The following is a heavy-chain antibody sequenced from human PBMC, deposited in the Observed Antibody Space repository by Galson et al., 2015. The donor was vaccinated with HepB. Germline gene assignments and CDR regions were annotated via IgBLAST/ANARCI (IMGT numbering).Heavy chain of an antibody. CDR1: GFTFSDYY. D-gene: IGHD1-14*01. Sequence: SLRLSCAASGFTFSDYYMSWIHQAPGKGLEWVAVIWYDGSNKYYADSVKGRFTISRDNSKNTLYLQMNSLRAEDTAVYYCASDGAGWAFDIWGQGTMVTVSS. CDR2: IWYDGSNK. CDR3: ASDGAGWAFDI. V-gene: IGHV3-33*08. J-gene: IGHJ3*02.